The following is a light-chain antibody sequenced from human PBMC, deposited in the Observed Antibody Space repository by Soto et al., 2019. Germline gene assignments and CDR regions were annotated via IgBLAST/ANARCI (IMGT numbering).Light chain of an antibody. CDR1: QSINTW. CDR2: KAS. Sequence: IEMTQSPSTLSPSVGVRVTTSHPASQSINTWLAWYQQKPGKAHKLLIYKASTLKSGVPSRFSGSGSGTEFTLTISSLQTDDFATYYCQHYNSYSEAVGQGTQVDIK. CDR3: QHYNSYSEA. V-gene: IGKV1-5*03. J-gene: IGKJ1*01.